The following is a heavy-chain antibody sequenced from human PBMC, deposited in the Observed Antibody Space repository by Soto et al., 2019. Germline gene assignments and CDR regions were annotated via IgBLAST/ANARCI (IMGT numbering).Heavy chain of an antibody. J-gene: IGHJ6*02. CDR1: GFTFSDYY. D-gene: IGHD3-22*01. CDR2: ISTRSSTI. CDR3: ARFTPDYYDSSGYWGAMGV. Sequence: PGGSLRLSCAASGFTFSDYYMNWIRQAPGKGLEWVSYISTRSSTIHYADSVKGRFTISRDNTKNSLYLQMNSLRAEDTAVYYCARFTPDYYDSSGYWGAMGVWGQGTTVTVSS. V-gene: IGHV3-11*01.